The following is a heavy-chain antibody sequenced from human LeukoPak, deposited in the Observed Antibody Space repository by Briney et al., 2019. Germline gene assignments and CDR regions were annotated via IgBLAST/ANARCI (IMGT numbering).Heavy chain of an antibody. CDR3: ARRVQDIVVVVAAPGYFDY. D-gene: IGHD2-15*01. V-gene: IGHV4-34*01. J-gene: IGHJ4*02. Sequence: SETYSLTCPVYGRSFSGYYWSWIRQPPGKGQEWIGEINHSGSTNYNPSLKSRVTISVDTSKNQFSLKLSSVTAADTAVYYCARRVQDIVVVVAAPGYFDYWGQGTLVTVSS. CDR1: GRSFSGYY. CDR2: INHSGST.